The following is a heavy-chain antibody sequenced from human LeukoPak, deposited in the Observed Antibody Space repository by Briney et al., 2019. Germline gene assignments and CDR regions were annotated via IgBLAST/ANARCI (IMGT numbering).Heavy chain of an antibody. CDR1: GYTFTSYG. V-gene: IGHV1-18*01. Sequence: AAVTVSFKSSGYTFTSYGISWVRQAPAQGLEWMGRISAYNGNTNYAQKLQGRVTMTTDRSTSTAYMELRSLRSDDTAVYYCARDLRRHSGSYYYFDYWGQGTLVTVSS. CDR2: ISAYNGNT. D-gene: IGHD1-26*01. CDR3: ARDLRRHSGSYYYFDY. J-gene: IGHJ4*02.